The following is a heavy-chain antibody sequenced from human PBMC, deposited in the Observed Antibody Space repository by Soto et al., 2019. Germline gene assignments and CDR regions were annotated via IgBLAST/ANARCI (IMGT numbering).Heavy chain of an antibody. Sequence: QVQLQQSGPGLVKPSQTLSLTCTVSGDSLSSNVYYWSWIRQHPGKGLEWIGYIYYSGSTYYNPSLKSRVTILVDTSKNQFSLMLSSVTAADTAVYYCARAPYHLLSGMDVWGQGTTVTVSS. CDR1: GDSLSSNVYY. CDR2: IYYSGST. CDR3: ARAPYHLLSGMDV. V-gene: IGHV4-31*03. J-gene: IGHJ6*02. D-gene: IGHD3-16*01.